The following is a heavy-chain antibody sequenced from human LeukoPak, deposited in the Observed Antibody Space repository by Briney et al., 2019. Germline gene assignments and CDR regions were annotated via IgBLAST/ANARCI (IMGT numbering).Heavy chain of an antibody. CDR1: GFTFSRYA. CDR2: ISASGSNT. CDR3: AKDFEGLVPRHFDY. Sequence: GGSLRLSCAASGFTFSRYAVTWVRRAPGKRLEWVPAISASGSNTYYADSVEGRFNISRDNSKNTLYLQMNSLRAQDTAVYYCAKDFEGLVPRHFDYWGQGTLVTVSS. V-gene: IGHV3-23*01. J-gene: IGHJ4*02. D-gene: IGHD2-8*01.